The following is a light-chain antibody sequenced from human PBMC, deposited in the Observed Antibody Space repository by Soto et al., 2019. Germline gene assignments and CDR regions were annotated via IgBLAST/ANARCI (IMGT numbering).Light chain of an antibody. CDR2: DNN. V-gene: IGLV1-51*01. Sequence: QSVLTQPPSGSAAPGQKVTISCSGSSSNIGNNYVSWYQQLPGTAPKLLIYDNNKRPSGIPDRFSGSKSGTSATLGITGLQTGDEADYYCGTWDSSLSADVLFGGGTQLTVL. CDR1: SSNIGNNY. J-gene: IGLJ2*01. CDR3: GTWDSSLSADVL.